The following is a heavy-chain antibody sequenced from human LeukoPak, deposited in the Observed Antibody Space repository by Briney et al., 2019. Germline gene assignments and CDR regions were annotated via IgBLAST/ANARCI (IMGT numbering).Heavy chain of an antibody. CDR2: INHKGSA. CDR3: ARLGLYTCRWYRFYYFDY. D-gene: IGHD3-3*01. V-gene: IGHV4-34*01. J-gene: IGHJ4*02. CDR1: GGSFSDYS. Sequence: PSETLSLTCGVHGGSFSDYSWSWLRQAPGTGLEWIGDINHKGSASYNPSLKNRLTMSVDTSKNQFSLKLSSVTAADTAVYYCARLGLYTCRWYRFYYFDYWGQGTLVTVSS.